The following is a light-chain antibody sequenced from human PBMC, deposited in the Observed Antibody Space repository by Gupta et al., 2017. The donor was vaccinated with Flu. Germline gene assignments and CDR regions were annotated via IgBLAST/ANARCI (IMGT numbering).Light chain of an antibody. Sequence: PSFLSASVGDRVTITCRARQSINMYFNWYQQKPGKAPKLLIYHASSVKSGVPSRFSGSVSETDLTLTISCRQHEDSATYYCQHTDSTPLSFGQGTKLEI. J-gene: IGKJ2*03. CDR2: HAS. V-gene: IGKV1-39*01. CDR3: QHTDSTPLS. CDR1: QSINMY.